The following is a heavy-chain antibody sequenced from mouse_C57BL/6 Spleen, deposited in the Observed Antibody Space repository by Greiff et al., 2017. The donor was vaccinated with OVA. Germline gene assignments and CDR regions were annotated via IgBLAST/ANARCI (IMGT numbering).Heavy chain of an antibody. D-gene: IGHD2-10*01. CDR2: IDPSASYT. CDR1: GYTFTSYW. J-gene: IGHJ2*01. V-gene: IGHV1-59*01. Sequence: QVQLQQPGAELVRPGTSVKLSCKASGYTFTSYWMHWVKQRPGQGLEWIGVIDPSASYTNYNQKFKGKATLTVDTSSSTAYMQLSSLTSEDAAVYDCAREGAYYPHWGQGTTLTVSS. CDR3: AREGAYYPH.